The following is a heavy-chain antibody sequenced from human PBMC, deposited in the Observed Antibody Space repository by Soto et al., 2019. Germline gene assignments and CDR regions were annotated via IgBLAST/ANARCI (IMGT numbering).Heavy chain of an antibody. D-gene: IGHD6-13*01. CDR1: GYTFTSYW. Sequence: EVQLVQSGAEVKKPGESLKISCKGSGYTFTSYWIGWVRQMPGKGLEWMGVIYPGDSDTRYTPSFQGQVTISADKSINTAYLQWSSLKASDTAMYYCARRRYSSSWEFDYWGQGTLVTVSS. V-gene: IGHV5-51*01. CDR3: ARRRYSSSWEFDY. J-gene: IGHJ4*02. CDR2: IYPGDSDT.